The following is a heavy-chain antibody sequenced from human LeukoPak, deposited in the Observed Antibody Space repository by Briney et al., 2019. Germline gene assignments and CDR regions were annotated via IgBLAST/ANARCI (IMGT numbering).Heavy chain of an antibody. Sequence: PGGSLRLSCAASGFTFSSYSMNWVRQAPGKGLEWVSSISSSSSYIYYADSVKGRFTISRDNAKNSLYLQMNSLRAEDTAVYYCARRTRGENWFDPWSQGTLVTVSS. D-gene: IGHD2-2*01. V-gene: IGHV3-21*01. CDR1: GFTFSSYS. J-gene: IGHJ5*02. CDR2: ISSSSSYI. CDR3: ARRTRGENWFDP.